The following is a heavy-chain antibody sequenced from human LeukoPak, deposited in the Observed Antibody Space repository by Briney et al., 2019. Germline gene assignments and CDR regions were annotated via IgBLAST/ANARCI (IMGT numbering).Heavy chain of an antibody. V-gene: IGHV4-34*01. CDR3: ARGLHDKHWSAFRYMDV. CDR1: GGSFSGYY. CDR2: FIHSGST. Sequence: SETLSLTCAVYGGSFSGYYWSWIRQPPGKGLEWMGEFIHSGSTNYNPSLKSRVTISVDTSKNQFSLKLSSVTAADTAVYYCARGLHDKHWSAFRYMDVWGKGTTVTVSS. D-gene: IGHD3-3*01. J-gene: IGHJ6*03.